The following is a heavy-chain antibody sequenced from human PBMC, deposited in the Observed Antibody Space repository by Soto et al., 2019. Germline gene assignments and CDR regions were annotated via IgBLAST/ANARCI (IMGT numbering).Heavy chain of an antibody. J-gene: IGHJ4*02. D-gene: IGHD3-22*01. CDR1: GGSFSGYY. CDR3: AGRYYYDSSGYS. Sequence: QVQLQQWGAGLLKPSETLSLTCAVYGGSFSGYYWSWIRQPPGKGLEWIGEINHSGSTNYNPSLKSRVTISVDTSKNQFSLNLSSVTAADTAVYYCAGRYYYDSSGYSWGQGTLVTVSS. CDR2: INHSGST. V-gene: IGHV4-34*01.